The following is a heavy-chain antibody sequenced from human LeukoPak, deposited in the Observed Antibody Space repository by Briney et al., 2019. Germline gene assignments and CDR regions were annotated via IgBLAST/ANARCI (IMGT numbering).Heavy chain of an antibody. Sequence: SETLSLTCTVSGGSISSYYWSWIRQPPGKGLEWIGYIYYSGSTNYNPSLKSRVTISVDTSKNQFSLKLSSVTAADTAVYYCARDQPPLGYYDSSGYYGFDYWGQGTLVTVSS. D-gene: IGHD3-22*01. CDR3: ARDQPPLGYYDSSGYYGFDY. V-gene: IGHV4-59*12. CDR1: GGSISSYY. J-gene: IGHJ4*02. CDR2: IYYSGST.